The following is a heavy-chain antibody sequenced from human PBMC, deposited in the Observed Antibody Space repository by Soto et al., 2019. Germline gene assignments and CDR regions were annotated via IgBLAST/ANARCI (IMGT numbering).Heavy chain of an antibody. Sequence: QVQLQESGPGLVKPSQTLSLTCTVSGGSISSGDYYWSWIRQPPGKGLEWIGYIYYSGSTYYNPLLRSQVTIAVDPSKNQSSLKLSSVTAADTAVYYCAREPADGDTAMDPWSQGPLVTVSS. J-gene: IGHJ5*02. CDR1: GGSISSGDYY. V-gene: IGHV4-30-4*01. CDR2: IYYSGST. D-gene: IGHD5-18*01. CDR3: AREPADGDTAMDP.